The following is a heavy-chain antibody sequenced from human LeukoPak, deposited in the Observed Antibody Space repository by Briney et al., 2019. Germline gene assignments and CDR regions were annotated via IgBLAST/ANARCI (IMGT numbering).Heavy chain of an antibody. J-gene: IGHJ2*01. V-gene: IGHV1-8*02. D-gene: IGHD3-22*01. CDR1: GYTLTSYG. Sequence: ASVKVSCKASGYTLTSYGISWVRQATGQGLEWMGWMNPNSGNTGYAQKFQGRVTMTRNTSISTAYMELSSLRSEDTAVYYCARVYDSSGYVLYFDLWGRGTLVTVSS. CDR3: ARVYDSSGYVLYFDL. CDR2: MNPNSGNT.